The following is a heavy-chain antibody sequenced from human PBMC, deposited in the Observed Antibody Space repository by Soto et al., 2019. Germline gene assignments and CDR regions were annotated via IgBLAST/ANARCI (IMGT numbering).Heavy chain of an antibody. V-gene: IGHV3-23*01. CDR2: ISGSGGST. CDR1: GFTFSSYA. CDR3: ANNGGYCTNGVCRYYYYYYMDV. J-gene: IGHJ6*03. Sequence: GGSLRLSCAASGFTFSSYAMSWVRQAPGKGLEWVSAISGSGGSTYYADSVKGRFTISRDNSKNTLYLQMNSLRAEDTAVYYCANNGGYCTNGVCRYYYYYYMDVWGKGTTVTVSS. D-gene: IGHD2-8*01.